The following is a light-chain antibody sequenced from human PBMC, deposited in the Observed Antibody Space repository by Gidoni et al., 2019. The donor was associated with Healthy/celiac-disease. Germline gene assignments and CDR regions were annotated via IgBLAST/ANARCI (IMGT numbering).Light chain of an antibody. J-gene: IGKJ1*01. V-gene: IGKV3-20*01. Sequence: EIVLTQSPGTLSLSPGERATLSCRASQSVSSSYLVWYQQKPGQAPRLLIYGASSRATGIPDRFSGSGSGTDFTLTISRLEPEDFAVYYCQQYGSSPTWTFXQXTKVEIK. CDR3: QQYGSSPTWT. CDR1: QSVSSSY. CDR2: GAS.